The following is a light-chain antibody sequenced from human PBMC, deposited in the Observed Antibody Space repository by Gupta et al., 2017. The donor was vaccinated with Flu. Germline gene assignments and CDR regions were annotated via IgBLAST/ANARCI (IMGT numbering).Light chain of an antibody. CDR3: SSYAGSYTFWV. Sequence: QSALTQPRSVSGSPGQSVTISCTGSSSDVGGYSNVSWYQQYPGKAPKLLIYEVTKRPSGVPDRFSASKTGNTASLTVSGLQADDEADYYCSSYAGSYTFWVFGGGTKLTVL. CDR2: EVT. J-gene: IGLJ3*02. V-gene: IGLV2-11*01. CDR1: SSDVGGYSN.